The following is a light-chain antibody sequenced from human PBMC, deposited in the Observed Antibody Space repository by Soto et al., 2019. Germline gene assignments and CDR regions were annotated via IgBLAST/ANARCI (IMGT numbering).Light chain of an antibody. J-gene: IGKJ1*01. Sequence: DIVMTQSPDSLAVSLGERATINCKSSQSVLYSSNNKNYLAWYQQKPGQPPKLLIYWASTRESGVPDRFSGSGSGTDFPLTISSLQAEDVAVYHWQQYYSIPRTFGQGTKVEIK. CDR1: QSVLYSSNNKNY. V-gene: IGKV4-1*01. CDR3: QQYYSIPRT. CDR2: WAS.